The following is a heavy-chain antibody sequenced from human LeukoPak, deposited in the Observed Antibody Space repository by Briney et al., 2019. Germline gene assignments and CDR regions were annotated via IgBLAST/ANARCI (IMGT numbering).Heavy chain of an antibody. D-gene: IGHD3-3*01. CDR1: GYTFTSYG. CDR2: MNPNSGNT. V-gene: IGHV1-8*01. Sequence: ASVKVSCKASGYTFTSYGINWVRQATGQGLEWMGWMNPNSGNTGYAQKFQGRVTMTRNTSISTAYMELSSLRSEDTAVYYCARSQPTNYDFWSGYYYYYYYMDVWGKGTTVTVSS. J-gene: IGHJ6*03. CDR3: ARSQPTNYDFWSGYYYYYYYMDV.